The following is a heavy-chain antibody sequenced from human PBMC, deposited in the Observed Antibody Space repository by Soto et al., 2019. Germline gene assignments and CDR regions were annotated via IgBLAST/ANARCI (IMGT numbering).Heavy chain of an antibody. CDR3: ARELVAARIFDY. Sequence: SETLSLTCAVSGGSISSSNWWSWVRQPPGKGLEWIGEIYHSGSTNYNPSLKSQVTISVDKSKNQFSLKLTSVTAADTAVYYCARELVAARIFDYWGQGTLVTVSS. CDR1: GGSISSSNW. J-gene: IGHJ4*02. D-gene: IGHD6-6*01. V-gene: IGHV4-4*02. CDR2: IYHSGST.